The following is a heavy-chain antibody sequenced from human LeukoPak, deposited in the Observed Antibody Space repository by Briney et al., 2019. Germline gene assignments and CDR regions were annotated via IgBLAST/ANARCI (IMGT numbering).Heavy chain of an antibody. CDR1: GFTFSSYS. CDR3: ARGDYYDSSGYFL. CDR2: IKQDGSEK. D-gene: IGHD3-22*01. Sequence: GGSLRLSCAASGFTFSSYSMNWVRQAPGKGLEWVANIKQDGSEKYYVDSVKGRFTISRDNAKNSLCLQMNSLRAEDTAVYYCARGDYYDSSGYFLWGQGTLVTVSS. V-gene: IGHV3-7*03. J-gene: IGHJ4*02.